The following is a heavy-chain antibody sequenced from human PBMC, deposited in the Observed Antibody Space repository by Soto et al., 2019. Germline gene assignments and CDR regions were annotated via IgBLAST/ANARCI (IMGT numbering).Heavy chain of an antibody. CDR3: ARGLLNLYGMDV. CDR2: IKYTGSTT. D-gene: IGHD2-15*01. CDR1: GFTFSSYW. J-gene: IGHJ6*02. V-gene: IGHV3-74*01. Sequence: EVQLVESGGGLVQPGGSLRLSCAASGFTFSSYWMRWVRQTPGKGLVWVSRIKYTGSTTDYADSVKGRFTISRDNAKNTLYLQMSNLRAEDTAVYYCARGLLNLYGMDVWGQGTTVTVSS.